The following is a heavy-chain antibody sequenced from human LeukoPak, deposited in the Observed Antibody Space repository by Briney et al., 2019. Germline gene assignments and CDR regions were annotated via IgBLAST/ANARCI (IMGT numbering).Heavy chain of an antibody. D-gene: IGHD6-6*01. J-gene: IGHJ4*02. CDR1: GFTFTSYY. CDR3: ASSIGARLDC. V-gene: IGHV1-46*01. Sequence: GASVKVSCKASGFTFTSYYIHWVRQAPGQGLEWMGEISPSGGSTRYAQKFQGRVTMTRDMSASTVDMELSSLRSEDTAVYYCASSIGARLDCWGQGTRVTVTS. CDR2: ISPSGGST.